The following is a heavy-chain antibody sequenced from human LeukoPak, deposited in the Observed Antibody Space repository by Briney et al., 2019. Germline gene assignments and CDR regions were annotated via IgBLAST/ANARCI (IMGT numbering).Heavy chain of an antibody. CDR2: INNDGGGT. J-gene: IGHJ3*02. CDR3: ARGGYNHAFDI. Sequence: GGSLRLSCIASGFTFSNYWIHWVRQPPGKGLGWVSRINNDGGGTIYADSVRGRFTISTDNAKNTLYLQMNSLGAEDTAIYYCARGGYNHAFDIWGQGTVVTVSS. D-gene: IGHD5-24*01. V-gene: IGHV3-74*01. CDR1: GFTFSNYW.